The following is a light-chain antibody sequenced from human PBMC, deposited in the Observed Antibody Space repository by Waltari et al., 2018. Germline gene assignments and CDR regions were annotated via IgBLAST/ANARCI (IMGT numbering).Light chain of an antibody. CDR3: QHYVSLPAT. Sequence: EIVLTQSPGTLSLSPGERATLSCRASQSVSRTLAWYQQKPGQAPRLLIYGASTRATGIPERVSGGGFGTDFSLTISRLEPEDFAVYYCQHYVSLPATFGQGTKVEVK. J-gene: IGKJ1*01. CDR1: QSVSRT. CDR2: GAS. V-gene: IGKV3-20*01.